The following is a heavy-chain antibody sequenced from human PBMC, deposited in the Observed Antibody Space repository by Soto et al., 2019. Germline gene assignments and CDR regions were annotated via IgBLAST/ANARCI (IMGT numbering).Heavy chain of an antibody. V-gene: IGHV4-31*03. CDR1: GGSISSGGYY. J-gene: IGHJ4*02. CDR3: ARDLGNYDFWSGVLGY. CDR2: IYYSGST. D-gene: IGHD3-3*01. Sequence: SETLSLTCTVSGGSISSGGYYWSWIRQHPGKGLEWIGYIYYSGSTYYNPSLKSRVTISVDTSKNQFSLKLSSVTAADTAVYYCARDLGNYDFWSGVLGYWGQGTLVTVSS.